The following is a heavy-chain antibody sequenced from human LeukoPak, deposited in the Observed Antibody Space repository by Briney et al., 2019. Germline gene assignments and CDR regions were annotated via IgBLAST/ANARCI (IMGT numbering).Heavy chain of an antibody. CDR1: GFAFSVYW. J-gene: IGHJ4*02. Sequence: GGSLRLSCAASGFAFSVYWMSWVRQAPGKGLEWVANIKKDGSEKYYVDSVKGRFTISRDNARNSLYLQMNSLRAEDTAVYYCASLYDYGGDSDFDYWGQGTPVAVSS. CDR2: IKKDGSEK. D-gene: IGHD4-23*01. CDR3: ASLYDYGGDSDFDY. V-gene: IGHV3-7*01.